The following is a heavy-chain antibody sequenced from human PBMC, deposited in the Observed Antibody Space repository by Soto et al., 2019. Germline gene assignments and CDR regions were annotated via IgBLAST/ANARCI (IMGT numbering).Heavy chain of an antibody. Sequence: GESLKISCRASGYTFTTSWIAWVRQMSGKGLEWMGFIYPGDSDTSYNPSFRGQVTISADKSINTAYLQWSSLKASDTAMYYCVRQGEYCSGDNCFTDFWGQGTLVTVSS. CDR3: VRQGEYCSGDNCFTDF. J-gene: IGHJ4*02. CDR2: IYPGDSDT. V-gene: IGHV5-51*01. D-gene: IGHD2-15*01. CDR1: GYTFTTSW.